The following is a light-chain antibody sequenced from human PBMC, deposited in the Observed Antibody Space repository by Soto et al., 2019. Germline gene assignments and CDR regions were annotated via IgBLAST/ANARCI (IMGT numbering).Light chain of an antibody. CDR2: GAS. J-gene: IGKJ1*01. CDR1: QSVGSK. CDR3: QQYHNWWT. V-gene: IGKV3-15*01. Sequence: EIVMAQSPATLSVSPGERATVSCRASQSVGSKLAWFQQKPGQAPKRLIYGASTRAIGTPIRFSGSGSGTEFTLTISSLQSEDFAIYYCQQYHNWWTFGQRTKVDIK.